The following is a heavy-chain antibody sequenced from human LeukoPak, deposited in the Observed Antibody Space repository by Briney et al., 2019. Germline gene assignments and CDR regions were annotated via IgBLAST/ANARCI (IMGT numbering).Heavy chain of an antibody. CDR2: IIHSGGT. CDR1: GVSFSGYY. J-gene: IGHJ4*02. CDR3: ARLPDYYSRLGAPG. Sequence: AETLSLTCAVYGVSFSGYYWSWIRQPPGKGLEWIGEIIHSGGTNYNPSLKSRVTISVDTSKNQFSLRLSSVTAADTAVYYCARLPDYYSRLGAPGWGQGTLVTVSS. D-gene: IGHD3-10*01. V-gene: IGHV4-34*12.